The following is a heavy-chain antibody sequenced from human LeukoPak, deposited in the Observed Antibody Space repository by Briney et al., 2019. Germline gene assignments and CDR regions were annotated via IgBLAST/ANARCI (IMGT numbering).Heavy chain of an antibody. CDR3: ARGAGYRPFDY. J-gene: IGHJ4*02. Sequence: SETLSLTCAVYGGSFSGYYWSWIRQPPGKGLEWIGEINHSGSTNYNPSLKSRVTISVDTSKNQFSLKLSSVTAADTAVYYCARGAGYRPFDYWGQGTLVTVSS. V-gene: IGHV4-34*01. CDR2: INHSGST. D-gene: IGHD1-1*01. CDR1: GGSFSGYY.